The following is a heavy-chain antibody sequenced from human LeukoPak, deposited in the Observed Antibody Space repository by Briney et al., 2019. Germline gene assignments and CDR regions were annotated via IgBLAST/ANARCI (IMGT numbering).Heavy chain of an antibody. Sequence: ASVKVSCKASGYTFTSYDINWVRQATGQGLEWMGWMNPNSGNTGYAQKFQGRVTMTRNTSISTAYMELSSLRSEDTAVYYCARGRNIAVVQNWFDPWGQGTLVTVSS. CDR2: MNPNSGNT. V-gene: IGHV1-8*01. CDR1: GYTFTSYD. CDR3: ARGRNIAVVQNWFDP. D-gene: IGHD2-2*01. J-gene: IGHJ5*02.